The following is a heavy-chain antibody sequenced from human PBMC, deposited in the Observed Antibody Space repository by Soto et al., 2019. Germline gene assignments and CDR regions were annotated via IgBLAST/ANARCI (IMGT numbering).Heavy chain of an antibody. CDR2: IIPIFGTA. Sequence: QVQLVQSGAEVKKPGSSVKVSCKASGGTFSSYAISWVRQAPGQGLEWMGGIIPIFGTANYAQKFQGRVTITADETTSTAKMERSSRRSEDAAEYYCARDRVAAPPYYYGMDVWGQGTTVTVSS. V-gene: IGHV1-69*01. D-gene: IGHD6-6*01. J-gene: IGHJ6*02. CDR1: GGTFSSYA. CDR3: ARDRVAAPPYYYGMDV.